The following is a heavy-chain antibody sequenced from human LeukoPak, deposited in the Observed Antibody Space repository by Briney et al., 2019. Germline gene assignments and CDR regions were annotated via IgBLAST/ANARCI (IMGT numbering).Heavy chain of an antibody. D-gene: IGHD3-10*01. CDR1: GFSFSSYW. CDR3: AKVGPYGSGTGFDY. Sequence: PGGSLRLSCATSGFSFSSYWMSWVRQAPGKGLEWVANIKKDGSEKYYVDSVKGRFTISRDNVKNSLYLQMNSLRAEDTGVYYCAKVGPYGSGTGFDYWGQGTLVTVSS. CDR2: IKKDGSEK. V-gene: IGHV3-7*03. J-gene: IGHJ4*02.